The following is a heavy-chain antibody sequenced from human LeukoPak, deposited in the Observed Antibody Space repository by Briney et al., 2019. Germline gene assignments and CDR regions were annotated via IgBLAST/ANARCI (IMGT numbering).Heavy chain of an antibody. CDR2: INHSGST. J-gene: IGHJ4*02. V-gene: IGHV4-34*01. D-gene: IGHD2-15*01. CDR1: GESFSGYY. CDR3: ARGGGRDFDY. Sequence: PSETLSLTCAVYGESFSGYYWSWIRQPPGKGLEWIGDINHSGSTNYNPSLKSRVTISVDTSKNQFSLNLNSVAAADTAVYYCARGGGRDFDYWGQGPLVTVSS.